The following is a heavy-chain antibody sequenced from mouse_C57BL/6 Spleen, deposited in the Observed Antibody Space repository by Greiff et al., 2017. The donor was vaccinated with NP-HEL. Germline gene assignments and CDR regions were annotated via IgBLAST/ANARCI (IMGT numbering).Heavy chain of an antibody. J-gene: IGHJ4*01. Sequence: LKQSGAELVRPGSSVKLSCKASGYTFTSYWMHWVKQRPIQGLEWIGNIDPSDSETHYNQKFKDKATLTVDKSSSTAYMQLSSLTSEDSAVYYCARYRDSPGMDYWGQGTSVTVSS. CDR2: IDPSDSET. V-gene: IGHV1-52*01. CDR3: ARYRDSPGMDY. D-gene: IGHD3-2*02. CDR1: GYTFTSYW.